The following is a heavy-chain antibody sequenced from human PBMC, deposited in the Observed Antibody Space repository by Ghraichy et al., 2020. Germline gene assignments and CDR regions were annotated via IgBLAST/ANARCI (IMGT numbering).Heavy chain of an antibody. D-gene: IGHD3-10*01. Sequence: SETLSLTCSVSGDSISGYFWNWVRQPAGKGLEWVGRVSASGDTNYNPSLKSRVTMSADTSKNQFSLKLTSVAAADTAMYYCARDDSERGGENWFASWGQGILVIVSS. CDR2: VSASGDT. J-gene: IGHJ5*01. V-gene: IGHV4-4*07. CDR3: ARDDSERGGENWFAS. CDR1: GDSISGYF.